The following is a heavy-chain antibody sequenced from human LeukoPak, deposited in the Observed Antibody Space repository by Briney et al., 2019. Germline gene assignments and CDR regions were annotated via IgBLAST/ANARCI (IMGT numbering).Heavy chain of an antibody. D-gene: IGHD3-22*01. Sequence: SETLSLTCAVYGGSFSGYYWSWIRQPPGKGLEWIGEINHSGSTNYNPSLKSRVTISVDTSKNQFSLKLSPVTAADTAVYYCARGDYYYDSSGSLFDYWGQGTLVTVSS. J-gene: IGHJ4*02. V-gene: IGHV4-34*01. CDR1: GGSFSGYY. CDR2: INHSGST. CDR3: ARGDYYYDSSGSLFDY.